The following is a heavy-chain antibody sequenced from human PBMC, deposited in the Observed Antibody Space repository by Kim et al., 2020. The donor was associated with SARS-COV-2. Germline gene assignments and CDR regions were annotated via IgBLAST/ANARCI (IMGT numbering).Heavy chain of an antibody. D-gene: IGHD3-22*01. CDR3: AKSSRGAWFLDS. CDR1: AFTFSDFG. CDR2: ISATSAII. V-gene: IGHV3-9*01. J-gene: IGHJ5*01. Sequence: GGSLRLSCAASAFTFSDFGMHWVRQAPGKGLEWVSSISATSAIIAYADSVKGRFTISRDNARNSLYLQMDSLRAEDTALYYCAKSSRGAWFLDSWGQGTLVTVSS.